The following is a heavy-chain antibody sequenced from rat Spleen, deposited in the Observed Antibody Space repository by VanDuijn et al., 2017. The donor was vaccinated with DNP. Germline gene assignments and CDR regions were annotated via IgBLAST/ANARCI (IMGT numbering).Heavy chain of an antibody. CDR2: VNYDGDKF. V-gene: IGHV5S13*01. Sequence: EVHLVESGGGLVQPGGSLKLSCAASGFIFTDSYMAWVRQAPTKGLEWVASVNYDGDKFFYRDSVKGRFTISRDNAKNTQYLQMDSLRSEDTATYYCARQRVMYTTATGFAYWGQGTLVTVSS. J-gene: IGHJ3*01. CDR3: ARQRVMYTTATGFAY. D-gene: IGHD1-6*01. CDR1: GFIFTDSY.